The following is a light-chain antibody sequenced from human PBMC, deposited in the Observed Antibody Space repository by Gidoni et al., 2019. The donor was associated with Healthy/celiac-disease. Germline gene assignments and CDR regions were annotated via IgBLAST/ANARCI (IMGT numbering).Light chain of an antibody. CDR3: QQSYSTPQT. CDR1: KSSSSY. J-gene: IGKJ2*01. Sequence: IQTTQSPSSLSASVGDRVTITCRASKSSSSYLNWYQQKPGKSPKLLCYSASSLQSGVPSRFSGSGSGTDFTLTISSLQPEDFATYYCQQSYSTPQTFGQGTRLEIK. CDR2: SAS. V-gene: IGKV1-39*01.